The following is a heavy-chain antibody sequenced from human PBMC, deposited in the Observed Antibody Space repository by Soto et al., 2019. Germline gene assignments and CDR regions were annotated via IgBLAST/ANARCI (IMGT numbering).Heavy chain of an antibody. Sequence: EVQLVESGGGLVQPGGSLRLSCVDSGFTFSSYWMSWVRQAPVKGLEWVGNIKQDGSEENYVDSVKGRFTISRDNAKNSMYPQMNSLRAEDTAGYYGARIASSGRGWDVWGQGTTVVVSS. CDR2: IKQDGSEE. D-gene: IGHD3-10*01. J-gene: IGHJ6*02. V-gene: IGHV3-7*01. CDR1: GFTFSSYW. CDR3: ARIASSGRGWDV.